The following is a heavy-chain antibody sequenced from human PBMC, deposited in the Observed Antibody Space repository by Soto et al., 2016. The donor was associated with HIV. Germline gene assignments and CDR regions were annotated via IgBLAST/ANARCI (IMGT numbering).Heavy chain of an antibody. CDR1: GFTFREYA. CDR2: IKSNPYGGTT. V-gene: IGHV3-49*04. D-gene: IGHD3-3*01. Sequence: EVHLVESGGGLVKPGRSLRLSCKASGFTFREYAMTWVRQAPGKGLEWVSFIKSNPYGGTTEYAASVKGRFTISRDDSKSIVYLQMNSLKTEDTAVYYCTRPYYDFWSSYYPFDYWGQGTLGHRLL. CDR3: TRPYYDFWSSYYPFDY. J-gene: IGHJ4*02.